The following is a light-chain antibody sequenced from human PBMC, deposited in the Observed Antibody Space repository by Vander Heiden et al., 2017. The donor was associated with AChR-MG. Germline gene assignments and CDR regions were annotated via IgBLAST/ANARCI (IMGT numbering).Light chain of an antibody. J-gene: IGKJ4*01. Sequence: IQLTQSPSSLAASVGDRVTITCRASHTISSYLAWYQQKPGKAPKLLIYVAATRQSGVPSRFSGSGYGKDFTLTISSSQQEDFEAYYCQQHNSHPLLTFGGGTKVEV. CDR3: QQHNSHPLLT. CDR1: HTISSY. CDR2: VAA. V-gene: IGKV1-9*01.